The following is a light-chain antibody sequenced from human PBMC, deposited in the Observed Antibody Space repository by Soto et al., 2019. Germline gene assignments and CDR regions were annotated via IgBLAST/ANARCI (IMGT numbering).Light chain of an antibody. CDR3: SAYTARSPMV. Sequence: QSVLTQPAAVSGSAGQSITISCSGNMRDVGAYNLVSWYQQHPGTAPKLIIYEVRNRPSGISSRFSDSRSGNTASLTLSGLQSEDEGDYYCSAYTARSPMVSGGGTKVTVL. CDR2: EVR. V-gene: IGLV2-14*01. J-gene: IGLJ3*02. CDR1: MRDVGAYNL.